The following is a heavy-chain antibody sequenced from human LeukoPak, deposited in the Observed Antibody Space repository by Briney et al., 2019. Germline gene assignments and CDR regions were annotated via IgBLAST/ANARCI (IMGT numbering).Heavy chain of an antibody. D-gene: IGHD3-16*01. CDR2: INMYTANP. CDR3: ARHDNDDDFDY. CDR1: GYTFTRYA. V-gene: IGHV7-4-1*01. Sequence: ASVKASCKASGYTFTRYAINWLRQAPGQGLEWMGWINMYTANPAYAQGFTERFVLSLDTSVTTAYLQIGNLKTEDTAVYYCARHDNDDDFDYWGQGTLVTVSS. J-gene: IGHJ4*02.